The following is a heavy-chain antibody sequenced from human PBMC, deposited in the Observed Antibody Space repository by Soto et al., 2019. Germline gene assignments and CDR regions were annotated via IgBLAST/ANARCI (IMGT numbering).Heavy chain of an antibody. D-gene: IGHD1-26*01. J-gene: IGHJ4*02. CDR1: GFTFTSSA. CDR2: IVVGSGNT. Sequence: QMQLVQSGPEVKKPGTSVKVSCKASGFTFTSSAMQWVRQARGQRLEWIGWIVVGSGNTNYAQKFQERVTITRDMSTSTAYMELSSLRSDDTAVYYCAADRSGRYFRGASYYWGQGTLVTVSS. V-gene: IGHV1-58*02. CDR3: AADRSGRYFRGASYY.